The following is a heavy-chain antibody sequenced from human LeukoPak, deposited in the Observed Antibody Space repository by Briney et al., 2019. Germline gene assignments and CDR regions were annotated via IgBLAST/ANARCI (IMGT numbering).Heavy chain of an antibody. V-gene: IGHV4-4*07. CDR1: GGSISSYF. D-gene: IGHD3-3*01. J-gene: IGHJ4*02. CDR2: IYTSGST. Sequence: SETLSLTCTVSGGSISSYFWSWIRQPAGKGLEWIRRIYTSGSTNCNPSLKSRVTISADKSTNQFSLKLSSVTAADTAVYYCARDRFGDLNYFDYWGQGTLVTVSS. CDR3: ARDRFGDLNYFDY.